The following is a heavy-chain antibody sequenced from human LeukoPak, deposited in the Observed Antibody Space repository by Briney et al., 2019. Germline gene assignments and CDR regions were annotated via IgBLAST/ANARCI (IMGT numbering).Heavy chain of an antibody. D-gene: IGHD3-10*01. CDR2: INPNSGGT. CDR3: ARDRPLDADDYYGFYYFDY. CDR1: RYTFTGYY. Sequence: ASVKVSCKASRYTFTGYYMHWVRQAPGQGVEWMGWINPNSGGTNHAQKFQGRVTMTRDTSISTAYMELSRLRSDDTAVYYCARDRPLDADDYYGFYYFDYWGQGTLVTVSS. J-gene: IGHJ4*02. V-gene: IGHV1-2*02.